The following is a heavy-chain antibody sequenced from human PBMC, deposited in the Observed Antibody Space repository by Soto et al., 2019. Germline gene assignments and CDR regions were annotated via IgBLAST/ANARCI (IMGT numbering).Heavy chain of an antibody. D-gene: IGHD1-26*01. CDR2: INPSGGST. V-gene: IGHV1-46*03. CDR3: ARDRTIVGATNLFDY. Sequence: GASVKVSCKASGYTFTSYYMHWVRQAPGQGLEWMGIINPSGGSTSYAQKFQGRVTMTRDTSTSTVYMELSSLRSEDTAVYYCARDRTIVGATNLFDYWGQGTLVTVSS. CDR1: GYTFTSYY. J-gene: IGHJ4*02.